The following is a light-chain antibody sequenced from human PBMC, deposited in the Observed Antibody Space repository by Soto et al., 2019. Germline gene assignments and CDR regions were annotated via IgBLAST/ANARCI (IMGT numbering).Light chain of an antibody. CDR1: SSDVGAYNY. V-gene: IGLV2-14*01. CDR3: SSFTGRHTDV. J-gene: IGLJ1*01. Sequence: QSALAQPASVSGSPGQSITISCTGTSSDVGAYNYVSWYQQNPGKAPKLLIYDVRYRPSGISNRFSCSKSGNTAYLIISGLQAEDEADYYCSSFTGRHTDVFGSGTKVTVL. CDR2: DVR.